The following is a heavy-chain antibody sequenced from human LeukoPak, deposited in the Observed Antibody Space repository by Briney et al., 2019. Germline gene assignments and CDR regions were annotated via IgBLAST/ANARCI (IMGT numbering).Heavy chain of an antibody. D-gene: IGHD1-20*01. J-gene: IGHJ3*02. CDR1: GGSISGYY. V-gene: IGHV4-34*01. Sequence: TSETLSLTCTVSGGSISGYYWSWIRQPPGKGLEWIGEINHSGSTNYNPSLKSRVTISVDTSKNQFSLKLSSVTAADTAVYYCARVPYNWNDRGAFDIWGQGTMVTVSS. CDR2: INHSGST. CDR3: ARVPYNWNDRGAFDI.